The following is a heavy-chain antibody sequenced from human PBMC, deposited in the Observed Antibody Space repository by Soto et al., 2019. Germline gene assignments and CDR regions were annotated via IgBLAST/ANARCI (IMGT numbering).Heavy chain of an antibody. D-gene: IGHD2-2*01. J-gene: IGHJ3*02. Sequence: QVQLQESGPGLVKPSETLSLTCTVSGGSISSYYWSWIRQPPEKGLEWIGSIFYSGSTNYHPSLKSRVTISVDTSKNQVSLNLRSVTAADTAVYYCARHGSVGFCDRSSCYRPFDIWGQGTVVSVSS. CDR3: ARHGSVGFCDRSSCYRPFDI. CDR2: IFYSGST. V-gene: IGHV4-59*08. CDR1: GGSISSYY.